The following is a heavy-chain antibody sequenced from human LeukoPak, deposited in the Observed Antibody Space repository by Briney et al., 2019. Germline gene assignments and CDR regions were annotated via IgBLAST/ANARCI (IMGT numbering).Heavy chain of an antibody. Sequence: ASVQLSCKASGYPFTTYGFIWVRQAPGLGLEWMGWISANNGNTKCGQKFQGRVTMTTDTTTETAYMELRSLRFDDTAIYYCARTVGDRADPWGQGSLVTVSS. D-gene: IGHD2-21*01. J-gene: IGHJ5*02. CDR2: ISANNGNT. CDR3: ARTVGDRADP. CDR1: GYPFTTYG. V-gene: IGHV1-18*01.